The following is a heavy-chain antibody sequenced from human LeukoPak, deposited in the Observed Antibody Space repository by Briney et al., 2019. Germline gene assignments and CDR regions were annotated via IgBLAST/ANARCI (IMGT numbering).Heavy chain of an antibody. J-gene: IGHJ4*02. CDR2: INPNSGGT. V-gene: IGHV1-2*02. CDR3: ARDGYCSSTSCYSEGLDY. D-gene: IGHD2-2*03. Sequence: ASVKVSCKASGYTFTGYYMHWVRQAPGQGLEWMGWINPNSGGTNYAQKFQGRVTMTRDTSISTAYMELSRLRSDDTAVYYCARDGYCSSTSCYSEGLDYWGQGTLVTVSS. CDR1: GYTFTGYY.